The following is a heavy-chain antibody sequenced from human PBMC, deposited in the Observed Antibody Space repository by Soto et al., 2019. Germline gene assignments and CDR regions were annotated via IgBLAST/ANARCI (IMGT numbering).Heavy chain of an antibody. CDR3: ARHTGYCSSTSCPLFYYYYYGMDV. Sequence: PGESLKISCKGSGYSLTSYWISWVRQMPGKGLEWMGRIDPSDSYTNYSPSFQGHVTISADKSISTAYLQWSSLKASDTAMYYCARHTGYCSSTSCPLFYYYYYGMDVWGQGTTVTVSS. J-gene: IGHJ6*02. V-gene: IGHV5-10-1*01. CDR2: IDPSDSYT. CDR1: GYSLTSYW. D-gene: IGHD2-2*01.